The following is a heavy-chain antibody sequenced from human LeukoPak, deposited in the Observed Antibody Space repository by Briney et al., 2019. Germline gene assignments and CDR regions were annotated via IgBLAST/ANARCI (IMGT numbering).Heavy chain of an antibody. V-gene: IGHV1-46*01. D-gene: IGHD6-13*01. CDR2: INPSSGST. CDR3: ARDSSNWSFDY. CDR1: GYTFTGYN. J-gene: IGHJ4*02. Sequence: ASVKVSCKASGYTFTGYNMHWVRQAPGQGPEWMAIINPSSGSTAYAQKFQGRVTLTRDTSTNTHYMELSSLRSEDTAIYYCARDSSNWSFDYWGQGTPVTVFS.